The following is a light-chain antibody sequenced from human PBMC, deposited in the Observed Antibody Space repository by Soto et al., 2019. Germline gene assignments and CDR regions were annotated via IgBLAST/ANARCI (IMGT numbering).Light chain of an antibody. CDR3: QSYDSSLSGVV. CDR2: GNS. V-gene: IGLV1-40*01. Sequence: QSVLTQPTSVSGAPGQRVTISCTGSSSNIGAGYDVHWYQQLPGTAPKLLIYGNSNRPSGVPDRFSGSKSGTSASLAITGLQAEDGADYYCQSYDSSLSGVVFGGGTKLTVL. J-gene: IGLJ2*01. CDR1: SSNIGAGYD.